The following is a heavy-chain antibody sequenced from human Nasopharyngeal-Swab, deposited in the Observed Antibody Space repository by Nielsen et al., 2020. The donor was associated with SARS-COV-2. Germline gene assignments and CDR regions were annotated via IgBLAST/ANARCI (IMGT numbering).Heavy chain of an antibody. CDR3: ARVGTYYYDSSGHLNYYYYYYMDV. D-gene: IGHD3-22*01. J-gene: IGHJ6*03. CDR2: IYYSGST. Sequence: WIRQPPGKGLEWIGYIYYSGSTNYNPSFKSRVTISVDTSKNQFSLKLSSVTAADTAVYYCARVGTYYYDSSGHLNYYYYYYMDVWGKGTTVTVSS. V-gene: IGHV4-59*01.